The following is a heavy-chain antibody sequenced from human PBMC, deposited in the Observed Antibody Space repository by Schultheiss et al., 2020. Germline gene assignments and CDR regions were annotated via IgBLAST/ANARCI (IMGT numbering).Heavy chain of an antibody. J-gene: IGHJ4*02. CDR2: ISYDGSNK. V-gene: IGHV3-30-3*01. D-gene: IGHD3-22*01. CDR1: GFTFSRYA. CDR3: AREPHSGDYHHY. Sequence: SLRLSCAASGFTFSRYAMHWVRQAPGKGLEWVAIISYDGSNKYYADSVKGRFTISRDNSKNMLYLQMNSLRAEDTAVYYCAREPHSGDYHHYWGQGTLVTVSS.